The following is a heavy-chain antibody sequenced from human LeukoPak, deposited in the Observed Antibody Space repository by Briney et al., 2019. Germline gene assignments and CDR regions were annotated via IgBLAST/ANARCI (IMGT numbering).Heavy chain of an antibody. CDR2: MNPNSGNT. Sequence: ASVKVSCKVFGGTFSNYCINWVRQAPGQGLEWMGWMNPNSGNTGYAQKFQGRVTMTRNTSISTAYMELSSLRSEDTAVYYCARGGYYYDSSGYNYFDYWGQGTLVTVSS. J-gene: IGHJ4*02. D-gene: IGHD3-22*01. CDR3: ARGGYYYDSSGYNYFDY. CDR1: GGTFSNYC. V-gene: IGHV1-8*01.